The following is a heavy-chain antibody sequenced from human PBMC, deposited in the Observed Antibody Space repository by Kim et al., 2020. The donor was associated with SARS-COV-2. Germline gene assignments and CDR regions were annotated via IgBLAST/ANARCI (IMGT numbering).Heavy chain of an antibody. Sequence: SETLSLTCTVSGGSISSSSYYWGWIRQPPGKGLEWIGSIYYSGSTYYNPSLKSRVTISVDTSKNQFSLKLSSVTAADTAVYYCARAQDYGVFGYWGLGTLVTVSS. CDR3: ARAQDYGVFGY. J-gene: IGHJ4*02. D-gene: IGHD4-17*01. CDR2: IYYSGST. CDR1: GGSISSSSYY. V-gene: IGHV4-39*01.